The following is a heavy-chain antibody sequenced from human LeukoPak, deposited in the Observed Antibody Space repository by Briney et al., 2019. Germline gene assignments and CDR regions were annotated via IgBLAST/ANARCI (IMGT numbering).Heavy chain of an antibody. J-gene: IGHJ4*02. Sequence: GGSLRLSCVASGFTFSSYSMNWVRQAPGKRLEWVSYISSSSSPIYYADSVKGRFTISRDNAKDSLYLQMSSLRAEDTAVYYCARVLGSGHDYWGQGTLVTVSS. CDR3: ARVLGSGHDY. V-gene: IGHV3-48*01. CDR2: ISSSSSPI. D-gene: IGHD3-3*01. CDR1: GFTFSSYS.